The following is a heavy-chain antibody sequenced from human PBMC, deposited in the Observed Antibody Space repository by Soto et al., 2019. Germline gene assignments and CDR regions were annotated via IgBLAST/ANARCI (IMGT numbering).Heavy chain of an antibody. D-gene: IGHD2-15*01. Sequence: PGGSLRLSCAASGFTFSSYAMSWVRQAPGKGLEWVSAISGSGGGTYYADSVKGRFTISRDNSKNTLYLQMNSLRAEDTAVYYFVSKGAVVAALLAFCGQGTLVPVSS. J-gene: IGHJ1*01. CDR1: GFTFSSYA. V-gene: IGHV3-23*01. CDR3: VSKGAVVAALLAF. CDR2: ISGSGGGT.